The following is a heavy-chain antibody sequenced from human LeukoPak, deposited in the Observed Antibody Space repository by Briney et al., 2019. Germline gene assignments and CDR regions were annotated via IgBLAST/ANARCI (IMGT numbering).Heavy chain of an antibody. D-gene: IGHD3-22*01. Sequence: KPSETLSLTCSVSGGSVSTDYWSWIRQPPGKGLEWIGYIHYSGSTSYNPSLKSRVSISIDTSKNQFSLKLSSVTAADTAVYYCAREGDYYESSGYNWFDPWGQGTLVTVSS. J-gene: IGHJ5*02. CDR1: GGSVSTDY. CDR2: IHYSGST. V-gene: IGHV4-59*02. CDR3: AREGDYYESSGYNWFDP.